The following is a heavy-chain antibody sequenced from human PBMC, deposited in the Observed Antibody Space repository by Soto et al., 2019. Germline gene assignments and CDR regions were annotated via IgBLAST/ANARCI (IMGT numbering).Heavy chain of an antibody. J-gene: IGHJ4*02. Sequence: ASVKVSCKASGYTFTGYYMHWVRQAPGQGLEWMGWINPNSGGTNYAQKFQGWVTMTRDTSISTAYMELSRLRSDDTAVYYCARAELYGSGSYYVVWGQGTLVTVVS. CDR3: ARAELYGSGSYYVV. D-gene: IGHD3-10*01. CDR1: GYTFTGYY. CDR2: INPNSGGT. V-gene: IGHV1-2*04.